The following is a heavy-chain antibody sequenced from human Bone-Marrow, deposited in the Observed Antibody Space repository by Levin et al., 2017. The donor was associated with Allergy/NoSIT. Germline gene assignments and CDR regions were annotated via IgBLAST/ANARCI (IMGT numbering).Heavy chain of an antibody. V-gene: IGHV3-9*01. CDR3: AKDRKFLDYDILTGFWGDGMDV. CDR1: GFIFDDYA. CDR2: ISWNSITI. J-gene: IGHJ6*02. D-gene: IGHD3-9*01. Sequence: SGGSLRLSCAASGFIFDDYAMHWLRQAPGKGLEWVSAISWNSITISYADSVKGRFTISRDNAKNSLYLQMSSLRPEDTAFYYCAKDRKFLDYDILTGFWGDGMDVWGQGTTVTVSS.